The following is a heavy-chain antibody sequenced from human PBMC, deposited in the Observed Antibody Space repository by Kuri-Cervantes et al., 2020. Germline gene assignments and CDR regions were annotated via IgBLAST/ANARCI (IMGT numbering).Heavy chain of an antibody. CDR3: ARGLLIVVVVAAPLGGYYGMDV. J-gene: IGHJ6*02. CDR1: GFTFSSYG. D-gene: IGHD2-15*01. V-gene: IGHV3-30*19. CDR2: IWYDGSNK. Sequence: GESLKISCAASGFTFSSYGMHWVRQAPGKGLEWVAVIWYDGSNKYYADSVKGRFAISRDNSKNTLYLQMNSLRAEDTAVYYCARGLLIVVVVAAPLGGYYGMDVWGQGTTVTVSS.